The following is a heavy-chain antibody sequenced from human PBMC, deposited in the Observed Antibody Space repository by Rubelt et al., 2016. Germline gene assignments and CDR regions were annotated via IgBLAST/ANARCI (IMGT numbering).Heavy chain of an antibody. V-gene: IGHV3-48*04. CDR1: GFTFSSSA. J-gene: IGHJ4*02. CDR2: ISSSGSTI. CDR3: ARGPAYYDFWSGYCFFDY. D-gene: IGHD3-3*01. Sequence: EVQLLESGGDLVQPGGSLRLSCAASGFTFSSSAMSWIRQAPGKGLEWVSYISSSGSTIYYADSVKGRFTISRDNAKNSLYLQMNSLRAEDTAVYYCARGPAYYDFWSGYCFFDYWGQGTLVTVSS.